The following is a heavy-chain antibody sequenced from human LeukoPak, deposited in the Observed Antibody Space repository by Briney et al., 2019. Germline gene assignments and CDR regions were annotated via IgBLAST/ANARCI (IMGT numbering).Heavy chain of an antibody. J-gene: IGHJ6*03. V-gene: IGHV1-18*01. CDR2: IGAYNGNT. Sequence: ASVKVSCKASGYTFTSYGISWVRQAPGQGLEWMGWIGAYNGNTNYAQKLQGRVTMTTDTSTSTAYMELRSLRSDDTAVYYCVYYDFWSGYPPHYYMDVWGKGTTVTVSS. D-gene: IGHD3-3*01. CDR1: GYTFTSYG. CDR3: VYYDFWSGYPPHYYMDV.